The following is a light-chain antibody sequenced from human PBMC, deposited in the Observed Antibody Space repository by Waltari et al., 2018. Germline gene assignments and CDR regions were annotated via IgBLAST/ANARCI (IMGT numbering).Light chain of an antibody. Sequence: SYELTQPPSVSVSPGQTASIPCSGDKLGNKYACWYQQKPGQSPVLVIYQDNRRPSGIPERFSGSNSGNTATLTISGTQAMDEADYFCQAWDSITVVFGGGTKLTVL. CDR1: KLGNKY. CDR3: QAWDSITVV. V-gene: IGLV3-1*01. J-gene: IGLJ2*01. CDR2: QDN.